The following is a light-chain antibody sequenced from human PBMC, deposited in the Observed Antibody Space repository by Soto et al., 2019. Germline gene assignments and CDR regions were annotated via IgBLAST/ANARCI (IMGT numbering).Light chain of an antibody. V-gene: IGLV1-51*01. Sequence: QSVLTQPPSVSAAPGQKVTISCSGSSSNIGGNSVSWYQQLPGTAPKLLISDYNKRPSGIPDRFSGSKSGTSATLGITGFQTGDEADYYCGSWDSSLSAYVFGTGTKVTVL. J-gene: IGLJ1*01. CDR1: SSNIGGNS. CDR3: GSWDSSLSAYV. CDR2: DYN.